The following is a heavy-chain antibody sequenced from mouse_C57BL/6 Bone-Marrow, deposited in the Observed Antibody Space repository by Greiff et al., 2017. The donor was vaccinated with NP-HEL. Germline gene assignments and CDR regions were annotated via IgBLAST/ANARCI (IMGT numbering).Heavy chain of an antibody. D-gene: IGHD2-4*01. CDR2: IDPSDSYT. J-gene: IGHJ2*01. V-gene: IGHV1-69*01. CDR3: ARDDSWYFDY. CDR1: GYTFTSYW. Sequence: QVQLQQPGAELVMPGASVKLSCKASGYTFTSYWMHWVKQRPGQGLEWIGEIDPSDSYTNYNQKFKGKSTLTVDKSSSTASMQLSSLTSEDSAVYYCARDDSWYFDYWGQGTTLTVAS.